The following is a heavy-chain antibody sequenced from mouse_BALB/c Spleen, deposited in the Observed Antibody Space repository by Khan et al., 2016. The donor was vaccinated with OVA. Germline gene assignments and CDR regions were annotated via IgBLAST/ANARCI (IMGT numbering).Heavy chain of an antibody. J-gene: IGHJ3*01. CDR3: TRHGYVACFTY. Sequence: EVQLQQSGPELMKPGASVKISCKASGYSFTSYYIHWVMQSHGTSLEWIGYIDPFSGGTTYNQKFKGKATLSVENSSSTAYIHLSNLTSEDSAVYYCTRHGYVACFTYWGQGTLVTVSA. V-gene: IGHV1S135*01. CDR2: IDPFSGGT. CDR1: GYSFTSYY. D-gene: IGHD2-2*01.